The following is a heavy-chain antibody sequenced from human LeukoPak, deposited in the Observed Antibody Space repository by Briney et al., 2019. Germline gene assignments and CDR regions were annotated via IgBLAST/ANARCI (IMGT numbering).Heavy chain of an antibody. V-gene: IGHV3-30*04. CDR2: ISYDGSNK. D-gene: IGHD2-21*02. J-gene: IGHJ3*02. Sequence: GGSLRLSCAASGFTFSSYAMHWVRQAPGKGLEWVAVISYDGSNKYYAHSVKGRFTISRDNSKNTLYLQMNSLRAEDTAVYSCASDFRAYCGGVCYSGDAFDIWGQGTMVTVSS. CDR1: GFTFSSYA. CDR3: ASDFRAYCGGVCYSGDAFDI.